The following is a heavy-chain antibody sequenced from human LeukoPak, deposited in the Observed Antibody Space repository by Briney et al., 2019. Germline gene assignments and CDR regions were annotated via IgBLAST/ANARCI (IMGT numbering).Heavy chain of an antibody. V-gene: IGHV1-2*02. D-gene: IGHD1-26*01. CDR2: INPNSGDT. CDR3: ARKREGAYGMDV. J-gene: IGHJ6*02. CDR1: GYTLSGYY. Sequence: ASVKVSSKASGYTLSGYYIHWVRQAPGQGLEWMGWINPNSGDTNYAQDFQGRVTMTRDTSITTAYMELSRLRSDDTALYYCARKREGAYGMDVWGQGTTVTVSS.